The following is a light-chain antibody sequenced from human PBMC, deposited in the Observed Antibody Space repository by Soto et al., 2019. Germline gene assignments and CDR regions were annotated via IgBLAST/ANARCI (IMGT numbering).Light chain of an antibody. Sequence: DIQMTQSPSTLFASVGDRVTITCRASQSIYDWLAWYQQKPGKAPKLLIYKASNLESGVTSRFSGSASGTEFTLTISSLQPDDFATYYCQQYNTYWTFGQGTKVEIK. J-gene: IGKJ1*01. V-gene: IGKV1-5*03. CDR1: QSIYDW. CDR3: QQYNTYWT. CDR2: KAS.